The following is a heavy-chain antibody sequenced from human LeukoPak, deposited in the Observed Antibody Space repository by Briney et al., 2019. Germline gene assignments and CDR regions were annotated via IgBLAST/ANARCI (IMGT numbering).Heavy chain of an antibody. CDR3: TSTILSAILGDAFDI. V-gene: IGHV3-73*01. Sequence: QAGGSLRLSCAASGFTFSGSAMHWVRQASGKGLEWVGRIRSKANSYATAYAASVKGRFTISRDDSKNTAYQQMNSLKTEDTAVYYCTSTILSAILGDAFDIWGQGTMVTVSS. D-gene: IGHD2-21*01. CDR2: IRSKANSYAT. J-gene: IGHJ3*02. CDR1: GFTFSGSA.